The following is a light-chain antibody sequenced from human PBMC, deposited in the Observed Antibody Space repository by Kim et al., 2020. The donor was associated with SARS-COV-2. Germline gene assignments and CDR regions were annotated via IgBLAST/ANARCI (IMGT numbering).Light chain of an antibody. J-gene: IGKJ2*01. Sequence: EIALTQSPGTLSLSPGESATLSCRASQSINSRSLTWYQQKPGQAPRLLVYAASSRATGIPDRFSGSGSGTDFTLTISRLEPEDSAVYYCQQYDHPSYAFGQGTKREI. CDR3: QQYDHPSYA. CDR1: QSINSRS. V-gene: IGKV3-20*01. CDR2: AAS.